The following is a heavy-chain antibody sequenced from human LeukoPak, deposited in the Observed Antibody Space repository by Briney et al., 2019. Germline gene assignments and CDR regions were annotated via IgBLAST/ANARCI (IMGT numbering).Heavy chain of an antibody. D-gene: IGHD2-15*01. J-gene: IGHJ4*02. Sequence: GGSLRLSCAASGFTFSGYWMHWVRQAPGKGLVWVSRINSVGSSTSYADSVKGRFTISRDNAKNTMYLQMNSLRVEDTAVHYCAREDCSGGSCSFDYWGQGTLVTVSS. CDR2: INSVGSST. V-gene: IGHV3-74*01. CDR1: GFTFSGYW. CDR3: AREDCSGGSCSFDY.